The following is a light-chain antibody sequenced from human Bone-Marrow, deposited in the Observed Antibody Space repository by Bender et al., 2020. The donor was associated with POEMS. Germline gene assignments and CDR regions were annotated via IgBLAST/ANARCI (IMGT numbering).Light chain of an antibody. CDR3: QSYDNSLGGWV. J-gene: IGLJ3*02. CDR1: SSVVVNYEL. Sequence: QSALTQPRSVSGSPGQSVTISCTGTSSVVVNYELVSWYQQHPGKVPKLIIFDVTKRPSGVPDRFSGSKSGNTASLTISGLQAEDEGDYYCQSYDNSLGGWVFGGGTKLTVL. CDR2: DVT. V-gene: IGLV2-11*01.